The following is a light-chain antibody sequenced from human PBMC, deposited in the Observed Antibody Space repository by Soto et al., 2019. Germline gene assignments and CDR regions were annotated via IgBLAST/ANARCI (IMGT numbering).Light chain of an antibody. V-gene: IGLV2-14*01. CDR2: GVT. J-gene: IGLJ1*01. CDR3: SSYSTSFFYV. Sequence: QSALTQPASVSGSPGQSITISCTGTSADIGFYDYVSWYQQYPGKAPNLLIYGVTYRPSGIPYRFSGSKSGSTASLTISGLRDEDDADYYCSSYSTSFFYVFGTGTKLTVL. CDR1: SADIGFYDY.